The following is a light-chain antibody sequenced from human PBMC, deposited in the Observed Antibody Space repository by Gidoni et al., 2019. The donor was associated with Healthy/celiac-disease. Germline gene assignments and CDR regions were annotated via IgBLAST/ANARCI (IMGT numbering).Light chain of an antibody. Sequence: QSVLTQPPSASGTPGQRVTISCSGSSSNIGSNTVNWYQHLPGTAPKLLIYNNNQRPPGVPDRFSGSKSGTSASLAISGLQSEAEADYYCAAWDDTLNGWVFGGGTKLTVL. CDR2: NNN. V-gene: IGLV1-44*01. J-gene: IGLJ3*02. CDR3: AAWDDTLNGWV. CDR1: SSNIGSNT.